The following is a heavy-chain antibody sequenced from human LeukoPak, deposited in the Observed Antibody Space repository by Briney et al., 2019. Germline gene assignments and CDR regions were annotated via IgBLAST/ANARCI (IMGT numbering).Heavy chain of an antibody. CDR3: AKDRVVVPASNWFDP. CDR2: IRYDGSNK. Sequence: GGSLRLSCAASGFTFSSYGMHWVRQAPGKGLEWVAFIRYDGSNKYYADSVKGRFTISRDNSKDTLYLQMNSLRAEDTAVYYCAKDRVVVPASNWFDPWGQGTLVTVSS. V-gene: IGHV3-30*02. CDR1: GFTFSSYG. J-gene: IGHJ5*02. D-gene: IGHD2-2*01.